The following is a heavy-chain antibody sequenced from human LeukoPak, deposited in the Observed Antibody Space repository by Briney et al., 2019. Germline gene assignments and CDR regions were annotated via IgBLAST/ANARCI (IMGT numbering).Heavy chain of an antibody. CDR2: IKQDGYEK. V-gene: IGHV3-7*03. CDR3: ARSPGGSYQILDY. D-gene: IGHD1-26*01. Sequence: GGSLRLSCAASGFTFSSYWMSWVRQAPGKGLEWVANIKQDGYEKYYVDSVKGRFTISRDNARNSLYLQMNSLRAEDTAVYYCARSPGGSYQILDYWGQGTLVTVSS. CDR1: GFTFSSYW. J-gene: IGHJ4*02.